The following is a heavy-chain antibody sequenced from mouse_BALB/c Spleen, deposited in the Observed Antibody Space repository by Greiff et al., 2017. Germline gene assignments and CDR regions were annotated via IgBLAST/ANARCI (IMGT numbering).Heavy chain of an antibody. V-gene: IGHV1-87*01. Sequence: VQLVESGAELARPGASVKLSCKASGYTFTSYWMQWVKQRPGQGLEWIGAIYPGDGDTRYTQKFKGKATLTADKSSSTAYMQLSSLASEDSAVYYCARSRRTTATGYFDYWGQGTTLTVSS. D-gene: IGHD1-2*01. J-gene: IGHJ2*01. CDR3: ARSRRTTATGYFDY. CDR2: IYPGDGDT. CDR1: GYTFTSYW.